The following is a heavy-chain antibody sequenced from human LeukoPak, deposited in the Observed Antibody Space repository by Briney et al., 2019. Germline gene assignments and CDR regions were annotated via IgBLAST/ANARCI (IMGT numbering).Heavy chain of an antibody. CDR3: ARAPITSPFYFDY. CDR1: GFTFRSAS. D-gene: IGHD2-2*01. Sequence: GGSLRLSCVGSGFTFRSASMNWVRHVPGKGLEWVSCINLSGGSTGYADPLRGRFTISRDNAKNSLYLQMDSLRAEDTALYYCARAPITSPFYFDYWGQGTLVTVSS. J-gene: IGHJ4*02. CDR2: INLSGGST. V-gene: IGHV3-20*04.